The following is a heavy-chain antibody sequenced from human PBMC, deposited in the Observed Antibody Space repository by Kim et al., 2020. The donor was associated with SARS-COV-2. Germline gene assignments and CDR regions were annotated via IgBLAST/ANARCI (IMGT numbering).Heavy chain of an antibody. D-gene: IGHD2-15*01. CDR2: IYYSGST. J-gene: IGHJ4*02. CDR1: GGSVSRGSYY. V-gene: IGHV4-61*01. CDR3: ARALRPHLTVVPFDY. Sequence: SETLSLTCTVSGGSVSRGSYYWSWIRQPPGKGLEWISYIYYSGSTSYNPSLKSQLTISVDTSKNQFSLKLSSVTAADTAVYYCARALRPHLTVVPFDYWGQGTLVTVSS.